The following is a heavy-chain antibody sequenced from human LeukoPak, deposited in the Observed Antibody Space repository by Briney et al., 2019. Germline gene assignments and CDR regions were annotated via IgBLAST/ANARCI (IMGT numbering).Heavy chain of an antibody. CDR1: GYTFTGYY. CDR3: AREAVTMVRGNFDI. V-gene: IGHV1-2*02. J-gene: IGHJ3*02. CDR2: INPNSGGT. D-gene: IGHD3-10*01. Sequence: GASVKVSCKASGYTFTGYYMHWVRQAPGQGLEWMGWINPNSGGTNYAQKFQGRVTMTRDTSISTAYMELSRLRSDDTAVYYCAREAVTMVRGNFDIWGQGTMVTVSS.